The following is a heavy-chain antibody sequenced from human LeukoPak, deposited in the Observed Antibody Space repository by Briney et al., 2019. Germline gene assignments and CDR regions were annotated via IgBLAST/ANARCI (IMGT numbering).Heavy chain of an antibody. CDR1: GLTFGSYA. D-gene: IGHD5-12*01. Sequence: PGGALRLSCATSGLTFGSYARSWVRQAPGKGQEWVSTSGESGDSIYYADSVKGRFTISRDNSKNTLYLRMNSLKAEDTAVYYCANVARGYDYGFDYWGQGALVSVSS. J-gene: IGHJ4*02. CDR2: SGESGDSI. V-gene: IGHV3-23*01. CDR3: ANVARGYDYGFDY.